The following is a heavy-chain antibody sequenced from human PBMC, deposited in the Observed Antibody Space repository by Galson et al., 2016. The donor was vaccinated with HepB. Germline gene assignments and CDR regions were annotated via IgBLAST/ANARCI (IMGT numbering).Heavy chain of an antibody. D-gene: IGHD3-10*01. CDR2: TYYRSKWYN. CDR1: GDSVSSNNAA. CDR3: ARAWGRGRYYYSSGNLNLVGGLDG. J-gene: IGHJ6*02. Sequence: CAISGDSVSSNNAAWNWIRQSPSRGLEWLGRTYYRSKWYNDYAVSVKSRITVNPDTSKNQFSLHLNSVTPEDTAVYYCARAWGRGRYYYSSGNLNLVGGLDGGGQGTTVSVSS. V-gene: IGHV6-1*01.